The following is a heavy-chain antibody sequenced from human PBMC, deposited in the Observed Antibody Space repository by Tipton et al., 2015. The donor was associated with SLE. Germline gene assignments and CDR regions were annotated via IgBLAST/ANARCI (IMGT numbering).Heavy chain of an antibody. CDR3: ARGGYSGYDYYYYGMDV. V-gene: IGHV1-2*06. CDR1: GYTFTGYY. Sequence: QSGAEVKKPGASVKVSCKASGYTFTGYYMHWVRQAPGQGLEWMGRINPNSGGTNYAQKFQGRVTMTRDTSISTAYMELSRLRSDDTAVYYCARGGYSGYDYYYYGMDVWGQGTTVTVSS. CDR2: INPNSGGT. J-gene: IGHJ6*02. D-gene: IGHD5-12*01.